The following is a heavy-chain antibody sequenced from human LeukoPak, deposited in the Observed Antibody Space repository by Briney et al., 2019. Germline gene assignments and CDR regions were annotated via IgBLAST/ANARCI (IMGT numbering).Heavy chain of an antibody. J-gene: IGHJ4*02. Sequence: SETLSLTCTVSGGSISSGSYYWSWIRQPAGKGLEWIGRIYTSGSTNYNPSLKSRVTISVDTSKNQFSLKLRSVTAADTAVYYCARGSIAKYEEWGQGTLVTVSS. V-gene: IGHV4-61*02. CDR3: ARGSIAKYEE. D-gene: IGHD6-6*01. CDR2: IYTSGST. CDR1: GGSISSGSYY.